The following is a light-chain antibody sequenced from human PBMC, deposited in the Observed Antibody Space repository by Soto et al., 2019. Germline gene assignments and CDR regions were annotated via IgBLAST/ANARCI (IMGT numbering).Light chain of an antibody. J-gene: IGKJ4*01. V-gene: IGKV1-9*01. Sequence: DIQLTQSPSFLSASVGDRVTITCRASQGISSYLAWYQEKPGKAPKLLIYAASILQSGVPSRFSGSGSGTEFTLTISSLQHEDFATYCCQQLHSFPLTFGGGTKVEI. CDR3: QQLHSFPLT. CDR2: AAS. CDR1: QGISSY.